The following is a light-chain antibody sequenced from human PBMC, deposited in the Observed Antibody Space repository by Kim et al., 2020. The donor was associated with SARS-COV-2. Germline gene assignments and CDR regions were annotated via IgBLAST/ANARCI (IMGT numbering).Light chain of an antibody. CDR1: QSVSSY. J-gene: IGKJ2*01. V-gene: IGKV1-39*01. Sequence: DIQMTQSPSSLSASIGDRVTITCRASQSVSSYLSWYQQKPGKAPKLLIYTASSLYSGVTSRFSGGGSGTDFTLTISSLQPEDFATYYCQQSYSTPGTFGQGTKLEI. CDR2: TAS. CDR3: QQSYSTPGT.